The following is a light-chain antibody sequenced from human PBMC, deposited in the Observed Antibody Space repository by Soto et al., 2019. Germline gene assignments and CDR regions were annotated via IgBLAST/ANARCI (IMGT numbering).Light chain of an antibody. V-gene: IGKV3-15*01. Sequence: EIVMTQSPATLSVSPGEGATLSCRASQTVSSNLAWYQQKPGQAPRLLIYGASTRATGIPARFSGSGSGTEFTLTLSSLLSEDFAVYYCHQYNNWPLTFGGGTKVEIK. J-gene: IGKJ4*01. CDR3: HQYNNWPLT. CDR1: QTVSSN. CDR2: GAS.